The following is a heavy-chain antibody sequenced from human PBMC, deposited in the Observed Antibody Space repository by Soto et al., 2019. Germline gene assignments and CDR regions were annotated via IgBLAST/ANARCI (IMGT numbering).Heavy chain of an antibody. CDR3: ARLLGAEDYYYYMDV. CDR1: GYSFTSYW. V-gene: IGHV5-51*01. CDR2: IYPGDSDT. J-gene: IGHJ6*03. Sequence: GESLKISCKGSGYSFTSYWIGWVRQMPGKGLEWMGIIYPGDSDTRYSPSFQGQVTISADKSISTAYLQWSSLKASDTAMYYCARLLGAEDYYYYMDVWGKGTTVTVSS. D-gene: IGHD3-16*01.